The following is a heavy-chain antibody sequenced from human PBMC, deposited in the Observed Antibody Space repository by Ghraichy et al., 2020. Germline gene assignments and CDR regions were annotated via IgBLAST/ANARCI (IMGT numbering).Heavy chain of an antibody. CDR1: GFTFGDCA. V-gene: IGHV3-49*03. D-gene: IGHD5-12*01. Sequence: GGSLNISCTASGFTFGDCAMSWFRQAPGKGLEWVGFIRSKAYGGTTEYAASVRGRFTISRDDSKSIAYLQMNSLKTEDTAVYYCGRGDESGYDYYSVYWGQGTLVTVSS. CDR2: IRSKAYGGTT. CDR3: GRGDESGYDYYSVY. J-gene: IGHJ4*02.